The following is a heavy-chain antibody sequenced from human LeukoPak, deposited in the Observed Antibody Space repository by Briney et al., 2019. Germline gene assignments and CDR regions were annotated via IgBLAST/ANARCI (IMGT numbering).Heavy chain of an antibody. D-gene: IGHD1-26*01. V-gene: IGHV4-59*01. CDR1: GGSFSGYY. J-gene: IGHJ4*02. CDR3: ARGYSGSPFDY. CDR2: IYNSGSN. Sequence: PSETLSLTCAVYGGSFSGYYWTWIRQPPGKGLEWIGYIYNSGSNNYNPSLKSRVTISLDTSKNQFSLNLDSVTAADTAVYYCARGYSGSPFDYWGQGSLVTVSS.